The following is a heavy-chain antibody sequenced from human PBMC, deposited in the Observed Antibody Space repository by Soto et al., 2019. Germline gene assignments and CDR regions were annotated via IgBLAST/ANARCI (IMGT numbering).Heavy chain of an antibody. D-gene: IGHD6-19*01. CDR3: AKGFSGWFFDY. J-gene: IGHJ4*02. Sequence: EVQLLEAGGGLVQPGGSLRLSCAASGFTFSSYAMSWVRQAPGKGLVRVTGSSGSGGSTYYADSVKGRFTITRDNSKNTLYLQMSSLRAEDTAVYYCAKGFSGWFFDYWGQGTLVTVSS. CDR1: GFTFSSYA. CDR2: SSGSGGST. V-gene: IGHV3-23*01.